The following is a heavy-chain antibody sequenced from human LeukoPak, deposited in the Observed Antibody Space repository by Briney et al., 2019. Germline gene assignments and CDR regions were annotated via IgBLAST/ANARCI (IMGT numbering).Heavy chain of an antibody. CDR3: ARGETSFDY. D-gene: IGHD3-10*01. V-gene: IGHV4-59*08. CDR1: GGSISTYY. CDR2: IYYSGSA. J-gene: IGHJ4*02. Sequence: SETLSLTCTVSGGSISTYYWSWIRQPPGKGLEWIGFIYYSGSANYTPSLKSRVTISVDTSKNQFSLNLSSVTAADTAVYYCARGETSFDYWGKGTLVTVSP.